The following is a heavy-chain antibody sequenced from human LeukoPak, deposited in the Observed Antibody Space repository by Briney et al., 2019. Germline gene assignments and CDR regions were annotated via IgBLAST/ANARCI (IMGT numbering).Heavy chain of an antibody. D-gene: IGHD6-19*01. V-gene: IGHV4-4*02. CDR1: VGSISSSNW. CDR3: GRKIAVAPYYFDY. CDR2: IYHSGST. J-gene: IGHJ4*02. Sequence: SGTLSLTCAVSVGSISSSNWWSWVRQPPGKGLEWIGEIYHSGSTNYNPSLKSRVTISVDKSKNQFSLKLSSVTAADTAVYYCGRKIAVAPYYFDYWGQGTLVTVSS.